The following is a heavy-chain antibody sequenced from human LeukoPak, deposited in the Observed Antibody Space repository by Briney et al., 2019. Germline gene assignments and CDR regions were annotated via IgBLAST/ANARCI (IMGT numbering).Heavy chain of an antibody. CDR3: ARERRDYYGSGSPYYFDY. J-gene: IGHJ4*02. Sequence: GGSLRLSCAASGFTFSSYEMNWVRQAPGKGLEWVSYISSSGSTIYYADSVKGRFTISRDNAKNSLYLQMNSLRAEDTAVYYCARERRDYYGSGSPYYFDYWCQGTLVTVSS. D-gene: IGHD3-10*01. CDR2: ISSSGSTI. CDR1: GFTFSSYE. V-gene: IGHV3-48*03.